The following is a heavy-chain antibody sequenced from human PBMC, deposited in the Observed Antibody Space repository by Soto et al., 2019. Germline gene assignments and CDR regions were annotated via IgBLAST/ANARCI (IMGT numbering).Heavy chain of an antibody. J-gene: IGHJ6*02. D-gene: IGHD6-13*01. CDR1: GYTFTTFY. Sequence: QVKLVQSGPEVKKPGASVKVSCKASGYTFTTFYMHWVRQAPGQGLEWMGTINPGGGSTTYAQKFQGRVTMTRDTSTSTVYMELSSLRSEDTAVYYCARDWQPLRGYYYYYGMDVWGQGTTVTVSS. CDR3: ARDWQPLRGYYYYYGMDV. CDR2: INPGGGST. V-gene: IGHV1-46*01.